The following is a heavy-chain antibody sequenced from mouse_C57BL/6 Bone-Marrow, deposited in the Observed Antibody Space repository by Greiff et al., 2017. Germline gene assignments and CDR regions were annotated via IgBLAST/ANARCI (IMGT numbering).Heavy chain of an antibody. Sequence: EVKLVESGGGLVKPGGSLKLSCAASGFTFSSYAMSWVRQTPEKRLEWVANISDGGSYTYYPDNVKGRFTISRDNAKNNLYLQMSHLKSEDTAMYYCARGDDYDDGPYYAMDYWGQGTSVTVSS. V-gene: IGHV5-4*03. CDR2: ISDGGSYT. CDR3: ARGDDYDDGPYYAMDY. D-gene: IGHD2-4*01. CDR1: GFTFSSYA. J-gene: IGHJ4*01.